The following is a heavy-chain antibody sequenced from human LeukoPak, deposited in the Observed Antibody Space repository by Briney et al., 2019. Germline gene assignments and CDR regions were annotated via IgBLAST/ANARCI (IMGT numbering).Heavy chain of an antibody. CDR2: IYYSGST. CDR3: ARDFYPYDSSGSPILGV. J-gene: IGHJ3*01. CDR1: GGSISSGGYY. D-gene: IGHD3-22*01. V-gene: IGHV4-31*03. Sequence: SETLSLTCTVSGGSISSGGYYWSWIRQHPGKGLEWIGYIYYSGSTYYNPSLKSRVTISVDTSKNQFSLKLSSVTAADTAVYYCARDFYPYDSSGSPILGVWGQGTMVTVSS.